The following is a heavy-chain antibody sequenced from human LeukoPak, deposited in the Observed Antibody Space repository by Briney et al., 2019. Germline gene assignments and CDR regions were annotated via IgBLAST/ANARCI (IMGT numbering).Heavy chain of an antibody. V-gene: IGHV3-23*01. CDR2: ISGSGGST. CDR1: GFTFSSYA. J-gene: IGHJ4*02. CDR3: AKDHYDTLTGYLGVFDY. Sequence: GGSLRLSCAASGFTFSSYAMSWVRQAPGKGLEWVSAISGSGGSTYYADSVKGRFTISRDSSKNTLYLQMNSLRAEDTAVYYCAKDHYDTLTGYLGVFDYWGQGTLVTVSS. D-gene: IGHD3-9*01.